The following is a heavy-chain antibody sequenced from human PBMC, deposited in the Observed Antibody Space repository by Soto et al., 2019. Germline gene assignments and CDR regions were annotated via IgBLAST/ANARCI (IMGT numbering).Heavy chain of an antibody. CDR2: IYYSGST. V-gene: IGHV4-39*01. CDR3: ARFFLEWLSPTFDY. Sequence: QLQLQESGPGLVKPSETLSLTCTVSGGSISSSSYYWGWIRQPPGKGLEWIGSIYYSGSTYYNPSLKSRVTISVDTSKNQFSLKLSSVTDADTAVYYCARFFLEWLSPTFDYWGHVTLVTVSS. J-gene: IGHJ4*01. D-gene: IGHD3-3*01. CDR1: GGSISSSSYY.